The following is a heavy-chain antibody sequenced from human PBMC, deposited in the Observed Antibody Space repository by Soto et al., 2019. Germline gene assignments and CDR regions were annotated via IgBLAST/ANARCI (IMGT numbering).Heavy chain of an antibody. Sequence: TFSSYWMHWVRQAPGKGLVWVSRINSDGSSTFYADSVKGRFTISRDNAKNTLYLQMNSLRAEDTAVYYCASSLLTPFDYWGQGTLVTAPQ. J-gene: IGHJ4*02. CDR2: INSDGSST. CDR3: ASSLLTPFDY. D-gene: IGHD7-27*01. V-gene: IGHV3-74*01. CDR1: TFSSYW.